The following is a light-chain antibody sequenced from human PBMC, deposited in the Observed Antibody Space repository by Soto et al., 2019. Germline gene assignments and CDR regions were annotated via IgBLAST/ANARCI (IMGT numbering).Light chain of an antibody. Sequence: AIRMTQSPSSFSASTGDRVTVTCRASQGISSYLPWYQQKPGKAPKLLIYAASTLQSRVPSRFSRSGSGTAFTLTISCLHSEDFATYYCQQYYSSPTITFGQGTRLEI. CDR1: QGISSY. CDR3: QQYYSSPTIT. J-gene: IGKJ5*01. CDR2: AAS. V-gene: IGKV1-8*01.